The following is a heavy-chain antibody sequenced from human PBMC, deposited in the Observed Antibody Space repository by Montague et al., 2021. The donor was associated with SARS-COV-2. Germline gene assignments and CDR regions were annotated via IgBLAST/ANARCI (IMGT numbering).Heavy chain of an antibody. Sequence: CAISGDSVSSNSAARNWIRQSPSRGLEWLGRTYYRSKWYNDYAVSVKSRITINPDTSKNQFSLQLNSVTPEDTAVYYCARGLWFGELLKRYYYYGMDVWGQGTTVTVSS. V-gene: IGHV6-1*01. CDR1: GDSVSSNSAA. CDR2: TYYRSKWYN. CDR3: ARGLWFGELLKRYYYYGMDV. D-gene: IGHD3-10*01. J-gene: IGHJ6*02.